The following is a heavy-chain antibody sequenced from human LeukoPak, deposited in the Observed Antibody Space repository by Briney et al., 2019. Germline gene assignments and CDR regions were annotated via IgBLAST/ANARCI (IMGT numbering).Heavy chain of an antibody. V-gene: IGHV3-21*01. J-gene: IGHJ4*02. CDR3: ARDGSGSGDY. CDR2: ISSDSTNI. Sequence: GGSLRLSCAASGFTFSIYGMDWVRQAPGEGLEWVASISSDSTNIYYTDSVKGRFTISRDNAKNSLYLQMNSLILEDTAVYYCARDGSGSGDYWGQGTLVTVSS. CDR1: GFTFSIYG. D-gene: IGHD2-15*01.